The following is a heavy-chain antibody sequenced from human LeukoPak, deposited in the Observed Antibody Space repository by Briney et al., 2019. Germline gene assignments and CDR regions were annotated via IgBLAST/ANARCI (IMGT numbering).Heavy chain of an antibody. D-gene: IGHD4-17*01. CDR2: IRYDGSNK. Sequence: GSLRLSCAASGFTFSSYGMHWVRQAPGKGLEWVAFIRYDGSNKYYADSVKGRFTISRDNSKNTLYLQMNSLRAEDTAVYYCAKDNYDYGDYDGGDYWGQGTLVTVSS. CDR1: GFTFSSYG. V-gene: IGHV3-30*02. J-gene: IGHJ4*02. CDR3: AKDNYDYGDYDGGDY.